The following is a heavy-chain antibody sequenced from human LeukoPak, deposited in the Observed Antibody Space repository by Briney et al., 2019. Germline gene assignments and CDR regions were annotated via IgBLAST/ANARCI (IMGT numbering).Heavy chain of an antibody. CDR3: AKVSYSSSWLSQDYYYYMDV. CDR2: ISYDGSNK. Sequence: SGGSLRLSCAASGFTFSSYGMHWVRQAPGKGLEWVAVISYDGSNKYYADSVKGRFTISRDNSKNTLYLQMNSLRAEDTAVYYCAKVSYSSSWLSQDYYYYMDVWGKGTTVTVSS. D-gene: IGHD6-13*01. CDR1: GFTFSSYG. J-gene: IGHJ6*03. V-gene: IGHV3-30*18.